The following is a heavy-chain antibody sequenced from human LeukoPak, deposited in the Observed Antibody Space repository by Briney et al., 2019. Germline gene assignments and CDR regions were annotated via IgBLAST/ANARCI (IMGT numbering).Heavy chain of an antibody. CDR3: ARDAVDTANAV. CDR1: GFTFTTYW. CDR2: VNSDGSIT. D-gene: IGHD5-18*01. Sequence: GGSLRLSCAASGFTFTTYWMHWVRQAPGKGLVWISHVNSDGSITSYADSVKGRFTISRDNAKNTLYLQMNSLRAEDTAVYYCARDAVDTANAVWGQGTTVTVSS. J-gene: IGHJ6*02. V-gene: IGHV3-74*01.